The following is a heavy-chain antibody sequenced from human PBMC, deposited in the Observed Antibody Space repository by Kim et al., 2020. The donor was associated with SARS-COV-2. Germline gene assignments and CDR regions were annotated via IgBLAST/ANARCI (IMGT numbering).Heavy chain of an antibody. D-gene: IGHD6-13*01. CDR2: IYHSGST. J-gene: IGHJ4*02. V-gene: IGHV4-4*02. CDR3: ARARLSLAAAGLDY. CDR1: GGSISSSNW. Sequence: SETLSLTCAVSGGSISSSNWWSWVRQPPGKGLEWIGEIYHSGSTNYNPSLKSRVTISVDKSKNQFSLKLSSVTAADTAVYYCARARLSLAAAGLDYWGQGTLVTVSS.